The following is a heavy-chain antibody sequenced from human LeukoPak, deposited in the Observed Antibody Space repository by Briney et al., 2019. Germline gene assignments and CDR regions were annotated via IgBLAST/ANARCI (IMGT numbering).Heavy chain of an antibody. CDR2: ISSDGSDK. V-gene: IGHV3-30*18. CDR3: AKDKGREGDY. Sequence: GGSLRLSCAASGFSFSKYGMHWVRQAPGKGLDWVAVISSDGSDKYYADSAKGRFTISRDNSKNTLYLQMNSLRAEDTAVYYCAKDKGREGDYWGQGNLVTVSS. CDR1: GFSFSKYG. D-gene: IGHD1-26*01. J-gene: IGHJ4*02.